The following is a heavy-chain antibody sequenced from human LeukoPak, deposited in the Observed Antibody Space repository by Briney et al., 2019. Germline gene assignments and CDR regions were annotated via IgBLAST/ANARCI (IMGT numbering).Heavy chain of an antibody. D-gene: IGHD2-2*01. CDR2: IRYDGSNK. CDR3: AKDRCSSTSCYYFDY. Sequence: GGSLRLSCAASGFTFSSYGMHWVRQAPGKRLEWVAFIRYDGSNKYYADSVKGRFTISRDNSKNTLYLQMNSLRAEDTAVYYCAKDRCSSTSCYYFDYWGQGTLVTVSS. J-gene: IGHJ4*02. V-gene: IGHV3-30*02. CDR1: GFTFSSYG.